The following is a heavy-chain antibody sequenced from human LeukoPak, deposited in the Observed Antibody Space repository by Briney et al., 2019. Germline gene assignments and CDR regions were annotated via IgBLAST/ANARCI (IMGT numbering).Heavy chain of an antibody. V-gene: IGHV4-39*07. D-gene: IGHD6-19*01. CDR1: GGSITSSSNY. Sequence: SETLSLTCTVSGGSITSSSNYWGWVRQPPGKGLEWIGTTHYSGSTYYNPSLKSRLTILVDTSQNQFSLKLSSVTAADTAVYYCARGRIAVAGTKNYFDYWGQGTLVTVSS. CDR3: ARGRIAVAGTKNYFDY. J-gene: IGHJ4*02. CDR2: THYSGST.